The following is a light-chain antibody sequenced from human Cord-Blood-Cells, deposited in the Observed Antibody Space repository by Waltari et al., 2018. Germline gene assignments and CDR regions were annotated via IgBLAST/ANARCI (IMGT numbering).Light chain of an antibody. Sequence: DIQMTQSPSSLSASVGDRVTITCRASQSISSYLYWDQQKPGKGPKLLIYAASSLQSGVPSRSSGSGYGTDFTLTISSLQPEESATYYCQQSYSTLMYTFGQGTKLEIK. V-gene: IGKV1-39*01. CDR1: QSISSY. CDR3: QQSYSTLMYT. CDR2: AAS. J-gene: IGKJ2*01.